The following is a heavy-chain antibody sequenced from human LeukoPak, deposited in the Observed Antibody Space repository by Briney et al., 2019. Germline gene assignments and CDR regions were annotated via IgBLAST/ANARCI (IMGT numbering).Heavy chain of an antibody. CDR2: INHSGST. CDR3: ASYRATQHYYGSGSYYNY. J-gene: IGHJ4*02. D-gene: IGHD3-10*01. CDR1: GGSFSGYY. Sequence: PSETLSLTCAVYGGSFSGYYWSWIRQPPGKGLEWIGEINHSGSTNYNPSLKSRVTISVDTSKNQFSLKLSSVTAADTAVYYCASYRATQHYYGSGSYYNYWGQGTLVTVSS. V-gene: IGHV4-34*01.